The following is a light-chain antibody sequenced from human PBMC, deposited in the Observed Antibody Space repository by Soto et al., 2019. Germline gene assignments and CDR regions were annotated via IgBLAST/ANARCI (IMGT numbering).Light chain of an antibody. CDR2: LAY. J-gene: IGKJ4*01. V-gene: IGKV2-28*01. CDR3: MQALPTPT. Sequence: EIVMTQSPLSLPVTPGEPASISCRSSQSLLHSDGYNYLAWYLQKPGHSPQLLIDLAYSRASGVPDRFSGSGSGTDFTLKISRVEAEDVGVYYCMQALPTPTFGGATKLEI. CDR1: QSLLHSDGYNY.